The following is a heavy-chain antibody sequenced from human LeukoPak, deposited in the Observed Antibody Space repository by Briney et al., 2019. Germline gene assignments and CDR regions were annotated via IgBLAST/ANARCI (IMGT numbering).Heavy chain of an antibody. CDR1: GFTFSSYG. CDR2: ISYDGSNK. CDR3: AKWGLSGYYTNPYFDY. V-gene: IGHV3-30*18. Sequence: QSGGSLRLSCAASGFTFSSYGMHWVRQAPGKGLEWVAVISYDGSNKYYADSVKGRFTISRDNSKNTLYLQMNSLRAEDTAVYYCAKWGLSGYYTNPYFDYWGQGTLVTVSS. D-gene: IGHD3-9*01. J-gene: IGHJ4*02.